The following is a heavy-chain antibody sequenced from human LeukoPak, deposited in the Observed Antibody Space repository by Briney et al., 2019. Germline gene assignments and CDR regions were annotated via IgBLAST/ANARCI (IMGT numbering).Heavy chain of an antibody. CDR3: ARVIEDSSGYYLDY. CDR2: IIPIFGTA. V-gene: IGHV1-69*13. D-gene: IGHD3-22*01. Sequence: GASVKVSCTASGGTFSSYAISWVRQAPGQGLEWMGGIIPIFGTANYAQKFQGRVTITADESTSTAYMELSSLRSEDTAVYYCARVIEDSSGYYLDYWGQGTLVTVSS. CDR1: GGTFSSYA. J-gene: IGHJ4*02.